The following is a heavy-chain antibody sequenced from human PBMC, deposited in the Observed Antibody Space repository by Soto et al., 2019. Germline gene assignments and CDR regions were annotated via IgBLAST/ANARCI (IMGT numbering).Heavy chain of an antibody. V-gene: IGHV4-39*01. J-gene: IGHJ6*02. D-gene: IGHD6-6*01. Sequence: SEPLSLTCSVSGGSISRSSYYCGWIRQPPGKGLEWIGSIYYSGSTYYNPSLKSRVTISVDTSKNQFSLKLSSVTAADTAVYYCARHVLFGGQLVPYYYYGMDVWVQGTTVTVPS. CDR2: IYYSGST. CDR1: GGSISRSSYY. CDR3: ARHVLFGGQLVPYYYYGMDV.